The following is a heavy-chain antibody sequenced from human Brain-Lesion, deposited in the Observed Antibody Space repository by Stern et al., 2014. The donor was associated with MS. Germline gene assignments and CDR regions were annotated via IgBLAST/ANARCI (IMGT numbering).Heavy chain of an antibody. Sequence: VQLVESGPGLVKPSETLSLTCTVAGGSVSSTSYAWAWIRQPPGKGLEWIGTIYYSGNTYYSPSLKRRLPIYLDTSTNQFSLQRRSVTAADTAVYYCAGEEDIRYCSGGSCTGNWFDPWGQGTLVTVSS. CDR3: AGEEDIRYCSGGSCTGNWFDP. J-gene: IGHJ5*02. D-gene: IGHD2-15*01. V-gene: IGHV4-39*01. CDR1: GGSVSSTSYA. CDR2: IYYSGNT.